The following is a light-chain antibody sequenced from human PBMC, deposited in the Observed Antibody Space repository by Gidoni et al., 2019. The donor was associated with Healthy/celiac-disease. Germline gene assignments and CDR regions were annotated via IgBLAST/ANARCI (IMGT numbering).Light chain of an antibody. CDR1: QSVSSSY. V-gene: IGKV3-20*01. J-gene: IGKJ5*01. CDR3: QQYGSSHSIT. CDR2: GAS. Sequence: DIVLTMSPGTLSLSPGERATLSCRARQSVSSSYLALYQQKPGQAPRLLIYGASSRATGIPDRCSGSGSGTDFTLTISRLEPEDVAVYYCQQYGSSHSITFGQGTRLEIK.